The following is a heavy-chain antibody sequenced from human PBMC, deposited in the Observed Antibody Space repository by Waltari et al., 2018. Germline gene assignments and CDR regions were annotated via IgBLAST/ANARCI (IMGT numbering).Heavy chain of an antibody. J-gene: IGHJ6*02. V-gene: IGHV1-69*05. Sequence: QVQLVQSGAEVKKPGSSVKVSCKASGGTFSSYAISWVRQAPGQGLEWMGGIIPIFGSANSAQKFQGRVTITTDESTSTAYMDLSSLRSEDTAVYYCARDIPRGYSGYDYVGYYYYGMDVWGQGTTVTVSS. D-gene: IGHD5-12*01. CDR2: IIPIFGSA. CDR3: ARDIPRGYSGYDYVGYYYYGMDV. CDR1: GGTFSSYA.